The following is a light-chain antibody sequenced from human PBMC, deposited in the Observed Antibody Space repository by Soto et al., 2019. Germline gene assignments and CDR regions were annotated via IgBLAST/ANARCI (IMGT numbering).Light chain of an antibody. CDR2: DAS. CDR3: QQRSNWPPT. Sequence: EIVLTQSPATLSLSPGERATLSCRASQSVSSYLAWYQQKPGQAPRLLIYDASNRATGIPARFSGSGSGTDFTLIISSREPEDFAVYYCQQRSNWPPTFGQGTRLE. CDR1: QSVSSY. V-gene: IGKV3-11*01. J-gene: IGKJ5*01.